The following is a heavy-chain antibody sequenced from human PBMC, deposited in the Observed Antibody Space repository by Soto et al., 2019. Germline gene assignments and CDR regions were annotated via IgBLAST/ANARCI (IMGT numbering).Heavy chain of an antibody. CDR3: AADHSSSQVKFDP. V-gene: IGHV1-58*01. J-gene: IGHJ5*02. CDR2: IVVGSGNT. CDR1: GFTFTSSA. Sequence: SCKASGFTFTSSAVQWVRQARGQRLEWIGWIVVGSGNTNYAQKFQERVTITRDMSTSTAYMELSSLRSEDTAVYYCAADHSSSQVKFDPWGQGTLVTVSS. D-gene: IGHD6-13*01.